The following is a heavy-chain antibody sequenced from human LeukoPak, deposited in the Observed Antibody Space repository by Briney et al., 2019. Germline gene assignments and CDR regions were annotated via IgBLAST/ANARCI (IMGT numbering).Heavy chain of an antibody. Sequence: GGSLGLSCSASGFTFTDYSMSWVRQAPGKGLEWVSIISRVSTYIYYADSVKGRFTVSRDNAKSSLYLQMTSLRAEDTAVYFCAREGGDGDYYYYMDVWGKGTTVTVSS. CDR1: GFTFTDYS. V-gene: IGHV3-21*01. CDR3: AREGGDGDYYYYMDV. CDR2: ISRVSTYI. J-gene: IGHJ6*03. D-gene: IGHD2-21*02.